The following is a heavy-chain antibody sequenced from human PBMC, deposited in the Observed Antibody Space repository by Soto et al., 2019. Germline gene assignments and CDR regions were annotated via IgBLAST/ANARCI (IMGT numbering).Heavy chain of an antibody. CDR3: ARGGYSYGYGYYYGMDV. CDR1: GYTFTSYD. Sequence: ASVKVSCKASGYTFTSYDINWVRQATGQGLEWMGWMNPNSGNTGYAQKFQGRVTMARNTSISTAYMELSSLRSEDTAVYYCARGGYSYGYGYYYGMDVWGQGTTVTVSS. V-gene: IGHV1-8*01. CDR2: MNPNSGNT. D-gene: IGHD5-18*01. J-gene: IGHJ6*02.